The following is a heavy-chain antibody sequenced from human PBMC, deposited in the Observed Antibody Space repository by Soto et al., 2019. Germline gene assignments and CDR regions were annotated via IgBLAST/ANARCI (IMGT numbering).Heavy chain of an antibody. D-gene: IGHD5-18*01. Sequence: EVQLVESGGGLVQPGGSLRLSCAASGVTVSSNYMSWVRQAPGKGLEWVSVIYSGGSTYYADSVKGRFTISRDNSKNTLYLQMNSLRAEDTAVYYCARRGYNYGGGYFDYWAQGTLVTVSA. V-gene: IGHV3-66*04. J-gene: IGHJ4*02. CDR2: IYSGGST. CDR3: ARRGYNYGGGYFDY. CDR1: GVTVSSNY.